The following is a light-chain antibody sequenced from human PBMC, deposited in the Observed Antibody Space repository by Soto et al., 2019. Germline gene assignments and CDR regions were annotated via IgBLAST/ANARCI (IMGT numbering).Light chain of an antibody. J-gene: IGKJ5*01. CDR1: RSINIY. Sequence: DIQMTQSPSSLSASVGDRVTITCRASRSINIYLNWYQQKPGKAPKLLIYAASNLQSGVPSRFSGDGVGTHFTLTISSLQPEDFATRHGQQVPGSLYTCAQGTGLDIK. CDR3: QQVPGSLYT. CDR2: AAS. V-gene: IGKV1-39*01.